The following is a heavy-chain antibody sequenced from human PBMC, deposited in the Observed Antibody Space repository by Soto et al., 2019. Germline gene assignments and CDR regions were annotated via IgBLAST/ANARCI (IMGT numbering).Heavy chain of an antibody. CDR3: ARAMVVADPSDGYSYCGLDA. D-gene: IGHD5-12*01. V-gene: IGHV1-69*01. J-gene: IGHJ6*02. CDR1: GGTFSNYS. Sequence: QVQLVQSGAEVKKPGSSVKVSCKASGGTFSNYSINWVRQAPGQGLQWMGGIIPIFGTPDYAQTFQGRVTITADESTTTAYMALSSLRSEDTAVYYCARAMVVADPSDGYSYCGLDAWGQGTTVTVSS. CDR2: IIPIFGTP.